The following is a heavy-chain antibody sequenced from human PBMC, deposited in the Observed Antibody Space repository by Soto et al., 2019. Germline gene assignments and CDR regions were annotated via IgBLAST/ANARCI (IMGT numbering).Heavy chain of an antibody. D-gene: IGHD6-6*01. CDR1: GYTFTSYA. CDR3: ARAYSSSSWFDP. J-gene: IGHJ5*02. CDR2: INAGNGNT. V-gene: IGHV1-3*01. Sequence: ASVKVSCKASGYTFTSYAMHWVRQAPGQRLEWMGWINAGNGNTKYSQKFQGRVTITRDTSASTAYMELSSLRSEDTAVYYCARAYSSSSWFDPWGQGTLVTVSS.